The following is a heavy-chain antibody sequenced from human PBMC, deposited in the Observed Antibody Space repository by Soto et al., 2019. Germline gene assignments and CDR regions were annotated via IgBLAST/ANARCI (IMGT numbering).Heavy chain of an antibody. Sequence: QVRLVQSGAEVKKPGSSVKVSCEASGGTFSSYTFSWVRQAPGHGLEWMGGIIPMFRTGNYAQKFQGRVTITPDESTNTVYMELSSLRSDATAVYYCARDCGSTSCFDMDVWGQGTTVTVSS. CDR1: GGTFSSYT. D-gene: IGHD2-2*01. J-gene: IGHJ6*02. V-gene: IGHV1-69*01. CDR2: IIPMFRTG. CDR3: ARDCGSTSCFDMDV.